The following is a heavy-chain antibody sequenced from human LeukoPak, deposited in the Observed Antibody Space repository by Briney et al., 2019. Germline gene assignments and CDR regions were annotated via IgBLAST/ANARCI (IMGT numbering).Heavy chain of an antibody. V-gene: IGHV4-34*01. D-gene: IGHD4-23*01. Sequence: SETLSLTCGVYDGSLGASCWSWIRQPPGKGLEWIGEVYHSGSARYDPSLQSRVTISVDASKGQFSLKLSSVTAADTAVYYCARGLGGGNSVYFDLWGRGTLVTVSS. CDR1: DGSLGASC. CDR3: ARGLGGGNSVYFDL. J-gene: IGHJ2*01. CDR2: VYHSGSA.